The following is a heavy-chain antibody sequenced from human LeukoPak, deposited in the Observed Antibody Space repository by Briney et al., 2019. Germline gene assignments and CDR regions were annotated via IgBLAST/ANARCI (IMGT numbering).Heavy chain of an antibody. J-gene: IGHJ4*02. CDR3: AREGGGDYSSGWYWGSKIKEAGDYFDY. V-gene: IGHV3-23*01. CDR1: GFTFSDYG. Sequence: GGSLRLSCAAAGFTFSDYGMNWVRQAPGKGLEWVSGISGSGISTYYADSVKGRFTISRDNSKNTLYLQMNSLRAEDTAVYYCAREGGGDYSSGWYWGSKIKEAGDYFDYWGQGTLVTVSS. D-gene: IGHD6-19*01. CDR2: ISGSGIST.